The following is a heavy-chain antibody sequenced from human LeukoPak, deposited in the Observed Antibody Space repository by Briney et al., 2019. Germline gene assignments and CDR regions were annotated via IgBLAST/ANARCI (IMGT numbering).Heavy chain of an antibody. J-gene: IGHJ4*02. CDR2: IESRSFGGTT. D-gene: IGHD3-10*01. Sequence: GGSLRLSCVGSGFTFSDASMSWVRQAPGKGLEWVGHIESRSFGGTTNYAAPVKGRFIISRDDSENTLYLQMSSLKSDDTAVYYCLAQYYRDYWGQGTLVTVSS. CDR1: GFTFSDAS. CDR3: LAQYYRDY. V-gene: IGHV3-15*06.